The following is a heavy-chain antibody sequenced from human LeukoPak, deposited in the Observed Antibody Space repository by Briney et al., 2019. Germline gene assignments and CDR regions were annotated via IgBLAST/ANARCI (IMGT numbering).Heavy chain of an antibody. CDR2: ISAYNDNT. CDR1: GYTFTSYG. Sequence: ASVKVSCKASGYTFTSYGISWVRQAPGQGLEWMGWISAYNDNTNYAQKLQGRVTMTTDTSTSTAYMELRSLRSDDTAVYYCARFAQPGGRTYYYYGMDVWGQGTTVTVSS. V-gene: IGHV1-18*01. CDR3: ARFAQPGGRTYYYYGMDV. D-gene: IGHD2-2*01. J-gene: IGHJ6*02.